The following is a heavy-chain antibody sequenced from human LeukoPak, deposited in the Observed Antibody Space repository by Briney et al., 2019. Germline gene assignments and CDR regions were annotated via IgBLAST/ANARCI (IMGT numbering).Heavy chain of an antibody. D-gene: IGHD6-19*01. CDR1: GDSIGSYY. J-gene: IGHJ4*02. V-gene: IGHV4-59*08. CDR2: IHNSGRN. Sequence: PSETLSLTCTVSGDSIGSYYRSWIRQPPGKGLEWIGYIHNSGRNNYNPSLKSRVTISVDTSKNQFSLKLISVTATDTAVYYCARHVSGIDIFDFWGQGTLVTVSS. CDR3: ARHVSGIDIFDF.